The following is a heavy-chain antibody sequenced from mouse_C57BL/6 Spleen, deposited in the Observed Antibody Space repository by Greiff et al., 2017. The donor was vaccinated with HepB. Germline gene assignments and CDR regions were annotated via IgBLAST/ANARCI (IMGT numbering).Heavy chain of an antibody. J-gene: IGHJ2*01. CDR1: GYTFTSYW. CDR2: IHPNSGST. CDR3: ARGDYDSSYDYFDY. V-gene: IGHV1-64*01. D-gene: IGHD1-1*01. Sequence: VQLQQSGAELVKPGASVKLSCKASGYTFTSYWMHWVKQRPGQGLEWIGMIHPNSGSTNYNEKFKSKATLTVDKSSSTAYMQLSSLTSEDSAVDYCARGDYDSSYDYFDYWGQGTTLTVSS.